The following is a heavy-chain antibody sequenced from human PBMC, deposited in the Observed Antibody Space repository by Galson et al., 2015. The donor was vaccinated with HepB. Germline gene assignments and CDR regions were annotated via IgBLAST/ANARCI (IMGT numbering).Heavy chain of an antibody. CDR2: IYYSGST. D-gene: IGHD3-22*01. V-gene: IGHV4-30-4*01. CDR1: GGSISSGDYY. Sequence: TLSLTCTVSGGSISSGDYYWSWIRQPPGKGLEWIGYIYYSGSTYYNPSLKSRVTISVDTSKNQFSLKLSSVTAADTAVYYCARSLITMNTRYFDYWGQGTLVTVSS. J-gene: IGHJ4*02. CDR3: ARSLITMNTRYFDY.